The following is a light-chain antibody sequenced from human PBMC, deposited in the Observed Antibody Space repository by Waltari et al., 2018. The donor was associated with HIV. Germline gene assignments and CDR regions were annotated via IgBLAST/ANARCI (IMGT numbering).Light chain of an antibody. Sequence: SRELTQAPSVSVSPGQTARIHCSGHMLSGEFGYWYTQRPGQPPVLVIYRHNQRSPGIPPRFSGSRSGTSFTVTIRGVQAEDEADYYCQSADSRAIHKFFGGGTKLTVL. CDR1: MLSGEF. V-gene: IGLV3-25*03. CDR2: RHN. CDR3: QSADSRAIHKF. J-gene: IGLJ2*01.